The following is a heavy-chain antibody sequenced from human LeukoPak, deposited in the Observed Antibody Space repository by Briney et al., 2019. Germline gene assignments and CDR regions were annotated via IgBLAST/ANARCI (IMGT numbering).Heavy chain of an antibody. D-gene: IGHD3-16*01. Sequence: PGGSLRLSCAASGFTFSSYELYWVRQAPGKGLEWFSYISSSSTIIKYADSVRGRFTISRDDARESLYLQMSSLRADDTAIYYCGASRQYVGAFDIWGQGTLVAVSS. CDR1: GFTFSSYE. CDR3: GASRQYVGAFDI. CDR2: ISSSSTII. V-gene: IGHV3-48*03. J-gene: IGHJ3*02.